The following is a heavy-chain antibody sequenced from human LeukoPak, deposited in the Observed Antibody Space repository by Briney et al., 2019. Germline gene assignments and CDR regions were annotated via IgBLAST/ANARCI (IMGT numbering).Heavy chain of an antibody. D-gene: IGHD3-10*01. CDR2: IKQDGSEK. CDR3: AREIFHGSGSPRMDV. Sequence: GGSLRLSCAASGFTFSSYWMSWVRQAPGKGLEWVANIKQDGSEKYYVDSVKGRFTISRDNAQDSLFLHMNSLRAEDTAVYYCAREIFHGSGSPRMDVWGQGTTVTVSS. CDR1: GFTFSSYW. J-gene: IGHJ6*02. V-gene: IGHV3-7*01.